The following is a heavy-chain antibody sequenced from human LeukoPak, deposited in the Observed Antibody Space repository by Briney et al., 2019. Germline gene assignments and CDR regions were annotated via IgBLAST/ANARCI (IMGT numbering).Heavy chain of an antibody. D-gene: IGHD6-6*01. CDR3: ARDLEYSTSFDY. J-gene: IGHJ4*02. CDR2: ISSSGYTI. CDR1: GFTFSTYE. V-gene: IGHV3-48*03. Sequence: GGSLRLSCAASGFTFSTYEMNWVRQAPGKGLEWVLYISSSGYTIFYADSVKGRFTISRDNAKNSLYLQMSSLRAEDTAVYYCARDLEYSTSFDYWGQGTLVTVSS.